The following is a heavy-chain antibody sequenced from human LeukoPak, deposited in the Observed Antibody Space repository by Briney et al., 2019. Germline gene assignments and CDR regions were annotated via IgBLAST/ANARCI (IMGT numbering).Heavy chain of an antibody. D-gene: IGHD3-3*01. CDR2: ISGSGGST. V-gene: IGHV3-23*01. CDR3: AKDPDYDFWSGDNWFDP. J-gene: IGHJ5*02. Sequence: GGSLRLSCAASGFTFSSYAMSWVRQAPGKGLEWVPAISGSGGSTYYADSVKGRFTISRDNSKNTLYLQMNSLRAEDTAVYYCAKDPDYDFWSGDNWFDPWGQGTLVTVSS. CDR1: GFTFSSYA.